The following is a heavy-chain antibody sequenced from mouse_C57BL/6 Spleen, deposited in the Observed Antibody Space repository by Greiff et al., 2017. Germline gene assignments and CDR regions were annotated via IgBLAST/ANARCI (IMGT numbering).Heavy chain of an antibody. CDR2: IYPGSGNT. CDR3: ARPGTTVPFAY. CDR1: GYTFTDYY. Sequence: VKLMESGAELVRPGASVKLSCKASGYTFTDYYINWVKQRPGQGLEWIARIYPGSGNTYYNEKFKGKATLTAEKSSSTAYMQLSSLTSEDSAVYFCARPGTTVPFAYWGQGTLVTVSA. D-gene: IGHD1-1*01. J-gene: IGHJ3*01. V-gene: IGHV1-76*01.